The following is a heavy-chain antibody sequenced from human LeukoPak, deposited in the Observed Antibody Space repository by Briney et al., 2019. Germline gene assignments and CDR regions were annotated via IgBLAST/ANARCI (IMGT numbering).Heavy chain of an antibody. CDR1: GGSFSGYY. CDR3: ASHDFYDSSGYYPVDLGVYFDY. V-gene: IGHV4-34*01. CDR2: INHSGST. D-gene: IGHD3-22*01. J-gene: IGHJ4*02. Sequence: PSETLSLTCAVYGGSFSGYYWSWIRQPPGKGLEWIGEINHSGSTNYNPSLKSRVTISVDTSKNQFSLKLSSVTAADTAVYYCASHDFYDSSGYYPVDLGVYFDYWGQGTLVTVSS.